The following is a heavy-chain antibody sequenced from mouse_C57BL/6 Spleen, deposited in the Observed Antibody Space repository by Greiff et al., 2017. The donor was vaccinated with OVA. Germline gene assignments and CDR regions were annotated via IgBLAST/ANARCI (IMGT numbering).Heavy chain of an antibody. V-gene: IGHV5-16*01. D-gene: IGHD4-1*01. CDR2: INYDGSST. CDR1: GFTFSDYY. J-gene: IGHJ2*01. Sequence: EVQLVESEGGLVQPGSSMKLSCTASGFTFSDYYMAWVRQVPEKGLEWVANINYDGSSTYYLDSLKSRFIISRDNAKNILYLQMSSLKSEDTATYYCARIGPLTSHFDYWGQGTTLTVSS. CDR3: ARIGPLTSHFDY.